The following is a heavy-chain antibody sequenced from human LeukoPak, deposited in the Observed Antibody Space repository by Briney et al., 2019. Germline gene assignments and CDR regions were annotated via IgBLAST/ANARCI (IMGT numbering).Heavy chain of an antibody. D-gene: IGHD3-22*01. CDR1: GFTVSSNY. CDR3: ARVLRGHYDNSGYQDH. CDR2: IYSGGST. J-gene: IGHJ4*02. V-gene: IGHV3-53*01. Sequence: GGSLRLSCAASGFTVSSNYMSWVRQAPGKGLEWVSVIYSGGSTYYADSVKGRFTISRDNAKNSLYLQMNSLRAEDTAVYYCARVLRGHYDNSGYQDHWGQGTLVTVSS.